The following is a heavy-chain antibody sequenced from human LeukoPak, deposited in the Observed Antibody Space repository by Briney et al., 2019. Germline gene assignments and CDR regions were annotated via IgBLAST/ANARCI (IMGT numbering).Heavy chain of an antibody. CDR2: INPSGGST. J-gene: IGHJ4*02. CDR3: ARDSSLLRFLEWSEFDY. CDR1: GYTFTSYY. Sequence: ASVKVSCKASGYTFTSYYMHWVRQAPGQGLEWMGIINPSGGSTSYAQKFQGRVTMTRDMSTSTVYMELSSLRSEDTAVYYCARDSSLLRFLEWSEFDYWGQGTLVAVSS. V-gene: IGHV1-46*01. D-gene: IGHD3-3*01.